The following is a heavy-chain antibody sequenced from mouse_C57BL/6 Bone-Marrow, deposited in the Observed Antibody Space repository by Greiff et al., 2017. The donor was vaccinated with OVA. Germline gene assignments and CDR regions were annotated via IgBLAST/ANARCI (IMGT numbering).Heavy chain of an antibody. Sequence: QVQLQQSGAELVRPGTSVKVSCKASGYAFTNYLIEWVKQRPGQGLEWIGVINPGSGGTNYNEKFKGKATLTADKSSSTTYMQLSSLTSEDSAVYFCARRGHITTVVAPLFDYWGQGTTLTVSS. CDR2: INPGSGGT. CDR3: ARRGHITTVVAPLFDY. D-gene: IGHD1-1*01. CDR1: GYAFTNYL. J-gene: IGHJ2*01. V-gene: IGHV1-54*01.